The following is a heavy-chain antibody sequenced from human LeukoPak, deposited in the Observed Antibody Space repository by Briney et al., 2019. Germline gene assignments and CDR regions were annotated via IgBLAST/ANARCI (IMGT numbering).Heavy chain of an antibody. Sequence: GGSLRLSCVASGYTFTTYSLNWVRQAPGKGLEWVSSISSTSSYIYYADSVKGRFTLSRDNAKNSIYLQMDSLRAEDTAVYYCTSRGDFWSGYWAMNVWGQGTTVIVSS. CDR2: ISSTSSYI. D-gene: IGHD3-3*01. CDR1: GYTFTTYS. J-gene: IGHJ6*02. CDR3: TSRGDFWSGYWAMNV. V-gene: IGHV3-21*01.